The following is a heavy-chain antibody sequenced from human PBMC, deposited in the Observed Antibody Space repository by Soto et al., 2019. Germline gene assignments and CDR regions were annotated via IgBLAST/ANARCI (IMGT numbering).Heavy chain of an antibody. J-gene: IGHJ4*02. V-gene: IGHV3-74*01. Sequence: GGSLRLSCAASGFTFSSYWMHWVRQAPGKGLVWVSRINSDGSSTSYADSVKGRFTISRDNAKNTLYLQMNSLRAEDTAVYYCARDERDDYGDYNTGEDYWGQGTLVTVSS. CDR2: INSDGSST. CDR1: GFTFSSYW. D-gene: IGHD4-17*01. CDR3: ARDERDDYGDYNTGEDY.